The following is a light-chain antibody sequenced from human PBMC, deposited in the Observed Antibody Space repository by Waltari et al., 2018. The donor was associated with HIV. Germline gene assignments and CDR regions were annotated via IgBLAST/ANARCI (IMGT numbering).Light chain of an antibody. J-gene: IGLJ2*01. CDR2: YDD. CDR3: GGWDDGMNGVV. V-gene: IGLV1-36*01. CDR1: SSNIGNNA. Sequence: QSVLTQPPSVSGAPRQRVTISCSGISSNIGNNAVNWYQQRPGKAPKLLVYYDDRLPSWVASRVSGSRTGTSAAPPIIWFLSEEEADYYFGGWDDGMNGVVFGGGTKLTVL.